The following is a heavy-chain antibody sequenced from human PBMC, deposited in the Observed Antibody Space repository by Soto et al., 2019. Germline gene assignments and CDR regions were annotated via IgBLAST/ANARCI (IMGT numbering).Heavy chain of an antibody. CDR2: ICYSGRT. CDR1: GGSMSTGDYY. CDR3: AGDMAGTKPDS. V-gene: IGHV4-31*03. D-gene: IGHD1-1*01. J-gene: IGHJ4*02. Sequence: SETLSLTSPVSGGSMSTGDYYWTWIRQNPGEGVEWIGFICYSGRTFYNPSLKSRVTISVDTSKNQCSLNWTSMTAANTAVYYCAGDMAGTKPDSWGQGTLVTVSS.